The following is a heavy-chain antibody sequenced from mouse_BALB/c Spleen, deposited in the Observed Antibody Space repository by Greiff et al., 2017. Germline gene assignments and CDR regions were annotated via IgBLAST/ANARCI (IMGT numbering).Heavy chain of an antibody. V-gene: IGHV5-17*02. Sequence: VESGGGLVQPGGSRKLSCAASGFTFSSFGMHWVRQAPEKGLEWVAYISSGSSTIYYADTVKGRFTISRDNPKNTLFLQMTSLRSEDTAMYYCARVREYYAMDYWGQGTSVTVSS. J-gene: IGHJ4*01. CDR2: ISSGSSTI. CDR3: ARVREYYAMDY. CDR1: GFTFSSFG.